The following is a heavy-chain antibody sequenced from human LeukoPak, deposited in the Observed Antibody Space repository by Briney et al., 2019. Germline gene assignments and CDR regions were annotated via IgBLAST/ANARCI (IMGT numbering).Heavy chain of an antibody. V-gene: IGHV1-18*01. CDR3: ARTPHLAPGGWFDP. CDR2: ISAYNGNT. D-gene: IGHD1-26*01. Sequence: ASVKVSCKASGYTFTSYGISWVRQAPGQGLEWMGWISAYNGNTNYAQKLQGRVTMTTDKSTSTAYMELRSLRSDDTAVYYCARTPHLAPGGWFDPWGQGTLVTVSS. J-gene: IGHJ5*02. CDR1: GYTFTSYG.